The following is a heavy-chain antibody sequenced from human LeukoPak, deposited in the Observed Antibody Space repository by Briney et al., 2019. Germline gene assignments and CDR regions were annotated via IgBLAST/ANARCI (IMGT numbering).Heavy chain of an antibody. CDR2: IYYTGST. CDR1: GDSISSSSYY. Sequence: SETLSLTCTVSGDSISSSSYYWAWIRQPPGKGLEWIGSIYYTGSTYYSPSLKSRVTILIDTSKNQFSLKLSSVTAADTAVYYCARLRYHFGSGNLDYWGQGTLVTVSS. D-gene: IGHD3-10*01. V-gene: IGHV4-39*07. J-gene: IGHJ4*02. CDR3: ARLRYHFGSGNLDY.